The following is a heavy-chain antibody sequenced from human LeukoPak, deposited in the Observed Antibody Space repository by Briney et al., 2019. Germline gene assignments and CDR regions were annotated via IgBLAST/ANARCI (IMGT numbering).Heavy chain of an antibody. Sequence: SGGSLRLSCAASRFTFSSYSMKWVRQAPGKGLEWVSCISSSSSYKYYADSVKGRFTISRDNAKNSLYLQMNSLRVEDTAVYYRARDPDGYSYGYADYWGQGTLVTVSS. CDR3: ARDPDGYSYGYADY. CDR1: RFTFSSYS. J-gene: IGHJ4*02. V-gene: IGHV3-21*01. D-gene: IGHD5-18*01. CDR2: ISSSSSYK.